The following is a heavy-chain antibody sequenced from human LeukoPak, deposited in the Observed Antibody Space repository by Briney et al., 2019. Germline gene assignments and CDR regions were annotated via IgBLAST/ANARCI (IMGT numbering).Heavy chain of an antibody. CDR3: ARGIDSSGRFWFDP. CDR1: RDSVSSNSAA. CDR2: TYYRSKWYD. V-gene: IGHV6-1*01. J-gene: IGHJ5*02. D-gene: IGHD6-19*01. Sequence: SQTLSLTCAISRDSVSSNSAAWNWIRQSPSRGLEWLGRTYYRSKWYDDYALSVKSRMTISPDTSKNQFSLLLNSVTPEDTAVYYCARGIDSSGRFWFDPWGHGTPVTVSS.